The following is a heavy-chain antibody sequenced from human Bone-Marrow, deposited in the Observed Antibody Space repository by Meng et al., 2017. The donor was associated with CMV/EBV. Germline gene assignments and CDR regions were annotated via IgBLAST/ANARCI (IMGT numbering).Heavy chain of an antibody. CDR1: GYTFTGYY. CDR2: MNPNFGTT. D-gene: IGHD6-13*01. V-gene: IGHV1-8*02. Sequence: ASVKVSCKASGYTFTGYYMHWVRQATGQGLEWMGWMNPNFGTTGFAQKFQGRVTMTRSTSIATAYMELSSLTYDDTAVYYCARGRTAAAGRGFFEYWGQGALVTVSS. CDR3: ARGRTAAAGRGFFEY. J-gene: IGHJ4*02.